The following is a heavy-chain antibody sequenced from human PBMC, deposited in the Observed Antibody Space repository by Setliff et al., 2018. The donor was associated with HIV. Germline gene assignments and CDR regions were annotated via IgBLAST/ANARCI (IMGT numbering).Heavy chain of an antibody. D-gene: IGHD2-2*01. V-gene: IGHV3-30*18. Sequence: SLRLSCAASELTCSNYAMHWVRRAPGKGLEWVASIEFDGKNEYYAESVKGRFTIFRDNSKSTVYLQMISVTTEDSAMYYCAKFRYAINSTYYFDSWGQGTLVTVSS. CDR2: IEFDGKNE. CDR3: AKFRYAINSTYYFDS. J-gene: IGHJ4*02. CDR1: ELTCSNYA.